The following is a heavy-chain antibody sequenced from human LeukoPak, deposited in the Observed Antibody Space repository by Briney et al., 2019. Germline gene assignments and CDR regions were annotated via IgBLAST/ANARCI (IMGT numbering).Heavy chain of an antibody. V-gene: IGHV3-30*18. CDR1: GFTFSSYG. Sequence: PGRSLRLSCAASGFTFSSYGMHWVRQAPGKGLEWVAVISYDGSNKYYADSVKGRFTISRDNSKNTLYLQMNSLRAEDTAVYYCAKGVAARPVGYYYYYMDVWGKGTTVTVSS. J-gene: IGHJ6*03. CDR2: ISYDGSNK. CDR3: AKGVAARPVGYYYYYMDV. D-gene: IGHD6-6*01.